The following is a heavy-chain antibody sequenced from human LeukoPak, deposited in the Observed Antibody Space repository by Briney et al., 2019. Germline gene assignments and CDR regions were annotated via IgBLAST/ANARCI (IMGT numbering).Heavy chain of an antibody. CDR1: GYTFTAYY. Sequence: ASVKVSRMASGYTFTAYYLHWVRQAPGQGLEWMGWISPNSGATKLAQRFQGRVTLTRDTSISTAYMEMSRLTSDDTAVYYCARDGVYSTNFDAFDIWGQGTMVIVSS. D-gene: IGHD6-13*01. CDR3: ARDGVYSTNFDAFDI. J-gene: IGHJ3*02. V-gene: IGHV1-2*02. CDR2: ISPNSGAT.